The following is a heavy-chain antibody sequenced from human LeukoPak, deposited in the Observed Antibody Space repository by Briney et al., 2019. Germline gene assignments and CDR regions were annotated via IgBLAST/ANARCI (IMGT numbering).Heavy chain of an antibody. CDR3: ARDRPEITMIVVVITSMDY. CDR2: ISAYNGNT. CDR1: GYTFTSYG. Sequence: ASVKVSCKASGYTFTSYGISWVRQAPGQGLEWMGWISAYNGNTNCAQKLQGRVTMTTDTSTSTAYMELRSLRSDDTAVYYCARDRPEITMIVVVITSMDYWGQGTLVTVSS. D-gene: IGHD3-22*01. V-gene: IGHV1-18*01. J-gene: IGHJ4*02.